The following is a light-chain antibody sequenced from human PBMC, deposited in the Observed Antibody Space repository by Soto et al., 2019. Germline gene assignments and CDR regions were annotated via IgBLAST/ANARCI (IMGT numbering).Light chain of an antibody. Sequence: EIVLTQSPGTLSLSPGEGATLSCRASQSVSSSYLAWYQQKPGQAPRLLIYGASSRATGIPDRFSGGGSGTDFTLTISRLEPEDFAVYYCQQYDNSPSTFGQGTKLEIK. V-gene: IGKV3-20*01. CDR2: GAS. CDR3: QQYDNSPST. CDR1: QSVSSSY. J-gene: IGKJ1*01.